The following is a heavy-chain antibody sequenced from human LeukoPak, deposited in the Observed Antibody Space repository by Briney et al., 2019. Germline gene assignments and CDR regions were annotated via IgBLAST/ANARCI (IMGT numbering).Heavy chain of an antibody. CDR3: AKEQRFLEWLPLMGLFDY. V-gene: IGHV3-53*01. D-gene: IGHD3-3*01. CDR2: IYSGGST. CDR1: GFTVSSNY. Sequence: GGSLRLSCAASGFTVSSNYMSWVRQAPGKGLEWVSVIYSGGSTYYADSVKGRFTISRDNSKNTLYLQMNSLRAEDTAVYYCAKEQRFLEWLPLMGLFDYWGQGTLVTVSS. J-gene: IGHJ4*02.